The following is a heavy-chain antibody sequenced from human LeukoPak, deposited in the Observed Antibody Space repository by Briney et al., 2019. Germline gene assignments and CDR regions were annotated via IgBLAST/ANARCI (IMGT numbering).Heavy chain of an antibody. CDR3: ARGELGLRYFGWLFNGTPTEI. D-gene: IGHD3-9*01. CDR1: GGSISSYY. J-gene: IGHJ6*04. V-gene: IGHV4-4*07. Sequence: SETLSLTCTVSGGSISSYYWSWIRQPAGKGLEWIGRIYTSGSTNYNPSLKSRVTMSVDTSKNQFSLKLSSVTAADTAVYYCARGELGLRYFGWLFNGTPTEIWGKGTTVTVSS. CDR2: IYTSGST.